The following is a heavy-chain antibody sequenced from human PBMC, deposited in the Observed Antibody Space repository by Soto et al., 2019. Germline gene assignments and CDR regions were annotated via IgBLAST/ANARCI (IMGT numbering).Heavy chain of an antibody. CDR1: GFSFSGYA. CDR2: ISHTGDTT. Sequence: DVQLLESGGDLVQPGGSLTLSCATSGFSFSGYAMSWVRQAPGKGLEGVSSISHTGDTTDYADSVKGRFTISRDNSKNTLYLQMNSLGAEDTAVYYCASGHYGDYAWGQGTLVTVSS. D-gene: IGHD4-17*01. V-gene: IGHV3-23*01. CDR3: ASGHYGDYA. J-gene: IGHJ5*02.